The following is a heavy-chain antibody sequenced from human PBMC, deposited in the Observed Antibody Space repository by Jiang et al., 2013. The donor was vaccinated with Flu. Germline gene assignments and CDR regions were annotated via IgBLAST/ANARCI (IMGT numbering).Heavy chain of an antibody. Sequence: VKKPGASVKVSCKASGYTFTSYGISWVRQAPGQGLEWMGWISADNGNTNYAQKLQGRVTMTTDTSTSTAYMELRSLRSDDTAVYYCAREGIVVVPAASYMDVWGKGTTVTVSS. CDR1: GYTFTSYG. CDR3: AREGIVVVPAASYMDV. D-gene: IGHD2-2*01. CDR2: ISADNGNT. J-gene: IGHJ6*03. V-gene: IGHV1-18*04.